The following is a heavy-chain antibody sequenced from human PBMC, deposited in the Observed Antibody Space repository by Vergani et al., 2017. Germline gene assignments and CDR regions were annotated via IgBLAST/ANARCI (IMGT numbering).Heavy chain of an antibody. V-gene: IGHV1-69-2*01. CDR2: VDPEDGET. J-gene: IGHJ6*02. CDR3: ATPQTVTTGGMEV. CDR1: GYTFTYHY. Sequence: EVQLVQSGAEVKKPGATLKISCKVSGYTFTYHYMHWVTQAPGKGLEWMGLVDPEDGETIYAGKFKGRVTIAADTSTDTAHLELSSLRSEDTAVYYCATPQTVTTGGMEVWGQGTTVIVSS. D-gene: IGHD4-17*01.